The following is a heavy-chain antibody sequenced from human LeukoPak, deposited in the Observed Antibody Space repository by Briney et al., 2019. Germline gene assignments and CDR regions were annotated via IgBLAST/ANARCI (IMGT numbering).Heavy chain of an antibody. CDR2: VYYTGST. D-gene: IGHD3-10*01. V-gene: IGHV4-59*01. J-gene: IGHJ4*02. Sequence: SETLSLTCAVPADSLTYYYWSWIRQPPGKGLEWIGYVYYTGSTNYNPSLKSRLTISLDTSNNQFSLKLSSVTAADTAVYYCATGRVYYGSEYWGQGTLVTVSS. CDR1: ADSLTYYY. CDR3: ATGRVYYGSEY.